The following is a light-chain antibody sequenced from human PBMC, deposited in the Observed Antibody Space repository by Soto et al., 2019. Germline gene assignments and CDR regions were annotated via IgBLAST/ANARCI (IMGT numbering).Light chain of an antibody. V-gene: IGKV3-11*01. CDR1: QSVTTY. J-gene: IGKJ1*01. CDR2: AAS. Sequence: EIVLTHSPATLSLSPGDTATLSCRASQSVTTYINWFQQKPGQPPRLLIYAASTRVTGIPDRISGSGSETDFSLTISSLEPEDSAVYYCQQNSNLQATFGQGTKVEIK. CDR3: QQNSNLQAT.